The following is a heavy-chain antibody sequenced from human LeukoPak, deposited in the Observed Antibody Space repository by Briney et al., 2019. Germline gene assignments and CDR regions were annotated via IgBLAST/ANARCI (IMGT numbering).Heavy chain of an antibody. Sequence: SETLSLTCTVSGGSISSYYWSWIRQPPGKGREWIGYIYYSGSTNYNPSLKSRVTISVDTSKNQFSLKLSSVTAADTAVYYCASTDVYTCNFDYWGQGTLVTVSS. D-gene: IGHD2-2*02. V-gene: IGHV4-59*01. CDR1: GGSISSYY. CDR3: ASTDVYTCNFDY. CDR2: IYYSGST. J-gene: IGHJ4*02.